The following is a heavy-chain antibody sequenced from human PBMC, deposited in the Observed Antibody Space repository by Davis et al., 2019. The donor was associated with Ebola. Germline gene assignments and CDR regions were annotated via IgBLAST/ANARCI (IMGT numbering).Heavy chain of an antibody. Sequence: PSETLSLTCAVYGGSFSGYYWSWIRQPPGKGLDWIGEINHSGSTNYNPSLKSRVTISVDTSKNQFSLKLSSVTAADTAVYYCARSKGYCSSTSCYKYYYYYGMDVWGQGTTVTVSS. J-gene: IGHJ6*02. D-gene: IGHD2-2*02. CDR3: ARSKGYCSSTSCYKYYYYYGMDV. CDR1: GGSFSGYY. V-gene: IGHV4-34*01. CDR2: INHSGST.